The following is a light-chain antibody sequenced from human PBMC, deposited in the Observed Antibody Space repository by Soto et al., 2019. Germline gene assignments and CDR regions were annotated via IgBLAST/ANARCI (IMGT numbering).Light chain of an antibody. V-gene: IGLV2-8*01. CDR2: EVS. Sequence: QSVLTQPASVSGSPGQSIAISCTGTSSDVGSYNSVSWYQQHPGKAPKLMIYEVSKRPSGVPDRFSGSKSGNTASLTVSGLQAEDEADYYCSSYAGSNNFLYVFGTGTQLTVL. CDR3: SSYAGSNNFLYV. J-gene: IGLJ1*01. CDR1: SSDVGSYNS.